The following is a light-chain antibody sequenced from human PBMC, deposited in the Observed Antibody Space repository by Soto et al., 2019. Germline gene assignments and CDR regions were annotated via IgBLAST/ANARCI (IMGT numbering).Light chain of an antibody. CDR3: SSYTTSSTHVV. Sequence: QSALTQPASVSGSPGESITISCTGTSSDVGSDNYVSWYQQDPGKAPKLMIYDVSNRHSGVSYRFSGSTSGNTASLTIPGIQADDDADYSCSSYTTSSTHVVFGGGTKLTVL. J-gene: IGLJ2*01. CDR1: SSDVGSDNY. V-gene: IGLV2-14*01. CDR2: DVS.